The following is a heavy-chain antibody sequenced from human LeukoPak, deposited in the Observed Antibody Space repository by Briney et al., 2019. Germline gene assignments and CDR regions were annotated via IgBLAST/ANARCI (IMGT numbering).Heavy chain of an antibody. CDR1: GFTFSSYA. CDR2: ISYDGSNK. J-gene: IGHJ4*02. Sequence: GRSLRLSCAASGFTFSSYAMHWVRQAPGKGLEWVAVISYDGSNKYYADSGKGRFTISRDNSKNTLYLQMNSLRAEDTAVYYCARDEGRDGYNFDYWGQGTLVTVSS. V-gene: IGHV3-30-3*01. CDR3: ARDEGRDGYNFDY. D-gene: IGHD5-24*01.